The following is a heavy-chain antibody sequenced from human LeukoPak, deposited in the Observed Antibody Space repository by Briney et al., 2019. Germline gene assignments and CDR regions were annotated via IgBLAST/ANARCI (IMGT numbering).Heavy chain of an antibody. CDR3: AREYYDFWSGPFDY. D-gene: IGHD3-3*01. CDR1: GFTVNNNY. J-gene: IGHJ4*02. Sequence: GGSLRLSCAASGFTVNNNYMSWVRQAPGKGLEWVSVIYSGGSTYYADSVKGRFTISRDNSKNTLYLQMNSLRAEDTAVYYCAREYYDFWSGPFDYWGQGTLVTVSS. CDR2: IYSGGST. V-gene: IGHV3-66*01.